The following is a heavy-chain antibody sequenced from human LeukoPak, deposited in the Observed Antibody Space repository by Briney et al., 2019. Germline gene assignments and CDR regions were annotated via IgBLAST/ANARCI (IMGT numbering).Heavy chain of an antibody. CDR2: ISGSGGST. V-gene: IGHV3-23*01. J-gene: IGHJ4*02. CDR1: GFTFSSYA. Sequence: GGSLRLSCAASGFTFSSYAMSWVRQAPGKGLEWVSAISGSGGSTYYADSVKGRFTIPRDNSKNTLYLQMNSLRAEDTAVYYCAGTDQLLYLYYFDYWGQGTLVTVSS. CDR3: AGTDQLLYLYYFDY. D-gene: IGHD2-2*02.